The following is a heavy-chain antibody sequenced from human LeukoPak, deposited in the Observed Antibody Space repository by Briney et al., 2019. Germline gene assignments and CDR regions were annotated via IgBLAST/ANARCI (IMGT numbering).Heavy chain of an antibody. J-gene: IGHJ4*02. D-gene: IGHD3-10*01. CDR2: IRQDGSAK. CDR3: ARDGYATGSHDY. V-gene: IGHV3-7*04. Sequence: GGSLRLSCAASGFTFTSYWMTWVRQAPGKGLEWVANIRQDGSAKSYADSVKGRFTVSRDNAQNSLYLQMNSLRAEDTAVYYCARDGYATGSHDYWGQGTLVTVSS. CDR1: GFTFTSYW.